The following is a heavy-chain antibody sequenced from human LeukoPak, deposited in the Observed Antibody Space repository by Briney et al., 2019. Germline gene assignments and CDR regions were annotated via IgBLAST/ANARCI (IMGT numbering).Heavy chain of an antibody. V-gene: IGHV3-49*04. D-gene: IGHD6-19*01. CDR2: IRSEAYGGTP. Sequence: GGSLRLSCTGSGFNFGDYAMSWVRQAPGKGLEWVAFIRSEAYGGTPEYAASVKGRISISRDDSKTIAYLQMNSLKTEDTAFYYCTRGWLTRIPEDAFDIWGQGTLVTVSS. CDR1: GFNFGDYA. CDR3: TRGWLTRIPEDAFDI. J-gene: IGHJ3*02.